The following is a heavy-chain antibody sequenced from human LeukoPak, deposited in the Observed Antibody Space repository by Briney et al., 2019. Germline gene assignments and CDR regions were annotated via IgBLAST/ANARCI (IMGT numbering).Heavy chain of an antibody. CDR2: IHNSGAT. J-gene: IGHJ4*02. CDR3: ARHRNDLGGFYIDY. V-gene: IGHV4-59*08. CDR1: GGSIGSYY. D-gene: IGHD4-23*01. Sequence: KPSETLSLTCTVSGGSIGSYYWSWIRQSPGKGLDWIGYIHNSGATSYNPSLKSRVTISVDSSKNQFSLKLGSVTASDTAVYYCARHRNDLGGFYIDYWGQGTLVTISS.